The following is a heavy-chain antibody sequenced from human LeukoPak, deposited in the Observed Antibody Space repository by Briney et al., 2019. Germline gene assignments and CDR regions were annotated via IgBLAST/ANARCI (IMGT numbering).Heavy chain of an antibody. V-gene: IGHV1-69*02. D-gene: IGHD4-23*01. CDR1: GGTFSSYT. CDR3: ARGIVYGGNTRYFDY. CDR2: IVPILGIA. J-gene: IGHJ4*02. Sequence: SVKVSCKASGGTFSSYTISWVRQAPGQGLEWMGRIVPILGIANYAQKFQGRVTITADKSTSTAYMELSSLRSEDTAVYYCARGIVYGGNTRYFDYWGQGTLVTVSS.